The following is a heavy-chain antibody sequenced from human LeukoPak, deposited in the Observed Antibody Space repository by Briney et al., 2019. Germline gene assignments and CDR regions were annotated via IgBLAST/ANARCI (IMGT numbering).Heavy chain of an antibody. Sequence: ASVKVSCKASGYTFTGYYMHWVRQAPGQGLEWMGWINPNSGGTNYAQKFQGRVTMTRDTSISTAYVELSRLRSDDTAVYYCARDSWYSSGWYDYWGQGTLVTVSS. V-gene: IGHV1-2*02. CDR1: GYTFTGYY. D-gene: IGHD6-19*01. CDR3: ARDSWYSSGWYDY. CDR2: INPNSGGT. J-gene: IGHJ4*02.